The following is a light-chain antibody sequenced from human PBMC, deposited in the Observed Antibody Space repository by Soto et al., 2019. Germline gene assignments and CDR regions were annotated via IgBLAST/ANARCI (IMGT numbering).Light chain of an antibody. V-gene: IGKV3-15*01. Sequence: ETVMTQSPATLSVSPGESATLSCRASQSISSNLAWYQQKPGQAPRLLISGASTRATGVPARISGSGFGTEFSLTFSSLQPADSAVYYFQPYATRPITFGQGTRLEIK. CDR2: GAS. CDR1: QSISSN. CDR3: QPYATRPIT. J-gene: IGKJ5*01.